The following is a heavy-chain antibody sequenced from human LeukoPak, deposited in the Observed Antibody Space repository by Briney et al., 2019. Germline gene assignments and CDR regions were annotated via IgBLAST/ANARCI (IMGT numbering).Heavy chain of an antibody. D-gene: IGHD3-9*01. CDR1: GFTFSSYA. CDR3: AKVFDWLSPGFDY. J-gene: IGHJ4*02. V-gene: IGHV3-23*01. Sequence: GGSLRLSCAASGFTFSSYAMSWVRQAPGKGLEWVSAISGSGGSTYDAGSVKGGFTISRDNSKNTLYRQMNSLRAEDTAVYYCAKVFDWLSPGFDYWGQGTLVTVSS. CDR2: ISGSGGST.